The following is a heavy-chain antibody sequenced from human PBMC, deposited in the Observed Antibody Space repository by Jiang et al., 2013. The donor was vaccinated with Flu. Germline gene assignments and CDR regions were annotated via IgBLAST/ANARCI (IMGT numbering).Heavy chain of an antibody. J-gene: IGHJ4*02. V-gene: IGHV3-30-3*01. CDR2: ISYDGSNK. CDR3: ARDRLGWFGESPRRRAYYFDY. Sequence: SGGGVVQPGRSLRLSCAASGFTFSSYAMHWVRQAPGKGLEWVAVISYDGSNKYYADSVKGRFTISRDNSKNTLYLQMNSLRAEDTAVYYCARDRLGWFGESPRRRAYYFDYWGQGTLVTVSS. D-gene: IGHD3-10*01. CDR1: GFTFSSYA.